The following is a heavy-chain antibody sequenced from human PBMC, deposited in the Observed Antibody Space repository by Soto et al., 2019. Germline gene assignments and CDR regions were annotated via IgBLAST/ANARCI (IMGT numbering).Heavy chain of an antibody. CDR3: AKGGGFVVVPAAITDAFDI. Sequence: GGSLRLSCAASGFTFSSYAMSWVRQAPGKGLEWVSAISGSGGSTYYADSVKGRFTISRDNSKNTLYLQMNSLRAEDTAVYYCAKGGGFVVVPAAITDAFDIWGQGTMVTVSS. D-gene: IGHD2-2*01. J-gene: IGHJ3*02. V-gene: IGHV3-23*01. CDR2: ISGSGGST. CDR1: GFTFSSYA.